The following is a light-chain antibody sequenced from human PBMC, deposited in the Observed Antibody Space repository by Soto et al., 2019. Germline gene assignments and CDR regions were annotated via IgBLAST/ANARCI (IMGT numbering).Light chain of an antibody. Sequence: DIQMTQSPSTLSASVGDRVTITCRASQSISSWLAWYQQKPGKAPKLLIYKASSLESGVPSRFSGSGSGTEFTLTISSLQAEDVAVYYCQQYYATPLTFGGGTNVEIK. CDR2: KAS. V-gene: IGKV1-5*03. CDR3: QQYYATPLT. CDR1: QSISSW. J-gene: IGKJ4*01.